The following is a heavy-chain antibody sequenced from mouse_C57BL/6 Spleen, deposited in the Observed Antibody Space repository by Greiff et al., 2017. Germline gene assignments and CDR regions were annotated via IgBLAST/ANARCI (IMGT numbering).Heavy chain of an antibody. CDR2: LDPENGDT. V-gene: IGHV14-4*01. J-gene: IGHJ4*01. Sequence: VQLQQSGAELVRPGASVKLSCTASGFNIKDDYMHWVKQRPEQGLEWIGWLDPENGDTEYASKFQGKATITADTSSTTAYLQLSSLTSEDTAVYYCTTYYGSSYYAMDYWGQGTSVTVSS. CDR1: GFNIKDDY. D-gene: IGHD1-1*01. CDR3: TTYYGSSYYAMDY.